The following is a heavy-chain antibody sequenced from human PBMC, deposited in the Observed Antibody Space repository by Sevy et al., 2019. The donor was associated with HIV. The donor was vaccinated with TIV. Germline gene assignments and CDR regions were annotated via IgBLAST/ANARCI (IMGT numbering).Heavy chain of an antibody. J-gene: IGHJ4*02. CDR2: IRPDGSDK. D-gene: IGHD1-26*01. CDR3: ARGVGLDC. Sequence: GGSLRLSCAASGFTFSPYWMTWVRQAPGKGLEWVANIRPDGSDKYYVDSVKGLSTISRDNAKNSLYLQMNSLRADDTAMYYCARGVGLDCWGQGALVTVSS. CDR1: GFTFSPYW. V-gene: IGHV3-7*01.